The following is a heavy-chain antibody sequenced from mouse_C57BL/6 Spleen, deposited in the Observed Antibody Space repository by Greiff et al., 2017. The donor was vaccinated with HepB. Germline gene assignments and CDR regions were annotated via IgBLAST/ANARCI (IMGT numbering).Heavy chain of an antibody. J-gene: IGHJ3*01. CDR1: GFTFSDYG. D-gene: IGHD1-3*01. V-gene: IGHV5-17*01. CDR3: AITSSFAY. CDR2: ISSGSSTI. Sequence: EVQLQESGGGLVKPGGSLKLSCAASGFTFSDYGMHWVRQAPEKGLEWVAYISSGSSTIYYADTVKGRFTISRDNAKNTLFLQMTSLRSEDTAMYYCAITSSFAYWGQGTLVTVSA.